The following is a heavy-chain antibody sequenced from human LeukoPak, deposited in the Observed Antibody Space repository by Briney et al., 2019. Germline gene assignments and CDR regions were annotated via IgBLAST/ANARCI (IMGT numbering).Heavy chain of an antibody. Sequence: PSGTLSLTCAVSGGSITTTNYWCWVRQSPGRGLEWIGEISLSGYTCFNPSLSGRATIALAASKNYLSLTLTSVTAAATAIYYCSRESGHYSPFGHWGQGILVTVTT. CDR2: ISLSGYT. D-gene: IGHD1-26*01. V-gene: IGHV4-4*02. CDR3: SRESGHYSPFGH. J-gene: IGHJ4*02. CDR1: GGSITTTNY.